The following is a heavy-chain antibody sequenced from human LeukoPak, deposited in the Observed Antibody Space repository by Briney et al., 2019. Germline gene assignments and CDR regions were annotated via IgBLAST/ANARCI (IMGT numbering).Heavy chain of an antibody. CDR2: IYYSGST. CDR1: GGSISSYY. D-gene: IGHD3-22*01. V-gene: IGHV4-59*01. J-gene: IGHJ3*02. CDR3: ARVRDSSDYHTEDDAFDI. Sequence: SETLSLTCTASGGSISSYYWSWIRQPPGKGLEWIGYIYYSGSTDYNPSLKSRVSISVDTSKNQFSLKLSSVTAADTAVYYCARVRDSSDYHTEDDAFDIWGQGTMVTVSS.